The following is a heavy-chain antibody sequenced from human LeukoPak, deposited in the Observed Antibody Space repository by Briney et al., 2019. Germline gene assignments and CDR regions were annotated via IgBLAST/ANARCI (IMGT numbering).Heavy chain of an antibody. D-gene: IGHD3-22*01. J-gene: IGHJ1*01. CDR1: GFTFSNYW. Sequence: GGSLRPSCAASGFTFSNYWMIWIRQAPGKGLEYVSAISSNGGRTYYANSVKGRFTISRDNSRNTLYLQMGSLRAEDMAVYYCATYYYDSGGFHFHHWGQGTLVTVSS. CDR2: ISSNGGRT. CDR3: ATYYYDSGGFHFHH. V-gene: IGHV3-64*01.